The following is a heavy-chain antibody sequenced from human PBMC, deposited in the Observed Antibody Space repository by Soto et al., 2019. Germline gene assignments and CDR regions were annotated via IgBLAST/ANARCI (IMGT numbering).Heavy chain of an antibody. CDR2: IYHSGRT. CDR1: GGSINNGNS. D-gene: IGHD6-19*01. J-gene: IGHJ6*02. V-gene: IGHV4-4*02. Sequence: QVQLQESGPGLVKPSGTLSLTCDVSGGSINNGNSWSWVRQSPARGLEWIGEIYHSGRTDYNPSRKERATKSLDRSNNQCGLKLSSVAAADTAIYYCAGGYCSGGRSLSDGMDIWGQGTAV. CDR3: AGGYCSGGRSLSDGMDI.